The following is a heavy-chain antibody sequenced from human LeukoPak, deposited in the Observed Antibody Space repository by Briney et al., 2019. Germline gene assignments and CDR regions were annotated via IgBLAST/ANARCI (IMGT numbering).Heavy chain of an antibody. D-gene: IGHD1-26*01. J-gene: IGHJ3*02. V-gene: IGHV3-21*01. CDR1: GFTFSSYS. CDR3: ARVGAIDAFDI. Sequence: GGSLRLSCAASGFTFSSYSMNWVRQAPGKGLEWVSSISSSSSYIYYADSVKGRFTISRDNAKNSLCLQMNSLRAEDTAVYYCARVGAIDAFDIWGQGTMVTVSS. CDR2: ISSSSSYI.